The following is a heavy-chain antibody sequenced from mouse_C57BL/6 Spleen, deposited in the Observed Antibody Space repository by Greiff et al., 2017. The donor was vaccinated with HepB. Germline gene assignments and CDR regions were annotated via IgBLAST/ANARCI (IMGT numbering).Heavy chain of an antibody. D-gene: IGHD2-10*02. Sequence: EVHLVESGEGLVKPGGSLKLSCAASGFTFSSYAMSWVRQTPEKRLEWVAYISSGGDYIYYADTVKGRFTISSDNARNTLYLQLSSLKSEDTAMYYCTRGAYGAYWYFDVWGTGTTVTVAS. CDR2: ISSGGDYI. V-gene: IGHV5-9-1*02. CDR3: TRGAYGAYWYFDV. CDR1: GFTFSSYA. J-gene: IGHJ1*03.